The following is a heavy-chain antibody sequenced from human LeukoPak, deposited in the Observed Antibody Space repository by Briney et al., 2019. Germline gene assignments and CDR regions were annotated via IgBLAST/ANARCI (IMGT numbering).Heavy chain of an antibody. Sequence: GGSLRLSCVASGFTFGKYWMSWVRQVPGKGLEWVANIKLDGSEKNYVDSVKGRFTISRDNAKNSLYLQMNSLRAEDTAVYYCARANSSSWYESDYFDYWGQGTLVTVSS. V-gene: IGHV3-7*04. CDR1: GFTFGKYW. CDR3: ARANSSSWYESDYFDY. J-gene: IGHJ4*02. D-gene: IGHD6-13*01. CDR2: IKLDGSEK.